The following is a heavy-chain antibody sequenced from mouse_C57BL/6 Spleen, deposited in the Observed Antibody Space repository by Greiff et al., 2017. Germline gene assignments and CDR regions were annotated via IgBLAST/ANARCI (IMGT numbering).Heavy chain of an antibody. CDR1: GYSITSGYY. J-gene: IGHJ4*01. V-gene: IGHV3-6*01. D-gene: IGHD2-4*01. CDR2: ISYDGSN. CDR3: ARNDYGLSGAMDY. Sequence: EVQLVESGPGLVKPSQSLSLTCSVTGYSITSGYYWNWIRQFPGNKLEWMGYISYDGSNNYNPSLKNRITITRDTSKNQFFLKLNSVTTEDTATYYCARNDYGLSGAMDYWGQGTSVTVSS.